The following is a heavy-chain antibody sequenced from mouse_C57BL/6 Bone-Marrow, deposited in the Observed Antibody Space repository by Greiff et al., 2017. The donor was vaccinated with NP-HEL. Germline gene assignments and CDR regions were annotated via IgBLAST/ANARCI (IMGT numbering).Heavy chain of an antibody. V-gene: IGHV1-53*01. CDR2: INPSNGGT. J-gene: IGHJ2*01. D-gene: IGHD3-2*02. Sequence: VQGKQPGTELVKPGASVKLSCKASGYTFTSYWMHWVKQRPGQGLEWIGNINPSNGGTNYNEKFKSKATLTVDKSSSTAYMQLSSLTSEDSAVYYCARVGAAQATYYFDYWGQGTTLTVSS. CDR1: GYTFTSYW. CDR3: ARVGAAQATYYFDY.